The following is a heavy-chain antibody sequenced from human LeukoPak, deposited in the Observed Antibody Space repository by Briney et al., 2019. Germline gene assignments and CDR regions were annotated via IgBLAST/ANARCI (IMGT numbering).Heavy chain of an antibody. V-gene: IGHV3-30*18. D-gene: IGHD3-3*01. Sequence: GGSLGLSCAASGFTFSSYGMHWVRQAPGKGLEWVAVISYGGSNKYYADSVKGRFTISRDNSKNTLYLQMNSLRAEDTAVYYCAKGEFIYDFWSGYSDDAFDIWGQGTMVTVSS. CDR1: GFTFSSYG. CDR2: ISYGGSNK. CDR3: AKGEFIYDFWSGYSDDAFDI. J-gene: IGHJ3*02.